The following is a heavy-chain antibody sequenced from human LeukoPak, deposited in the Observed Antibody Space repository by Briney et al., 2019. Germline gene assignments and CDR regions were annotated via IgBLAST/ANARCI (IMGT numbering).Heavy chain of an antibody. D-gene: IGHD6-19*01. CDR3: ARDRGSSGWYEFDS. J-gene: IGHJ4*02. Sequence: GGSLRLSCAAPGFTSSSYWMSWVRQAPGKGLEWVANIKQDGSEKYYVDSVKGRFTISRDNAKNSLYLQMNSLRAEDTAVYYCARDRGSSGWYEFDSWGQGTLVTVSS. V-gene: IGHV3-7*01. CDR1: GFTSSSYW. CDR2: IKQDGSEK.